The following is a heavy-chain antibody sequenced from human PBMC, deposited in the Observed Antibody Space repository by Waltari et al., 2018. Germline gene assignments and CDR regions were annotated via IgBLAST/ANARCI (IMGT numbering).Heavy chain of an antibody. CDR3: ARGQWYSGSWFPGIRGAGDY. CDR2: INWNGGST. D-gene: IGHD6-13*01. V-gene: IGHV3-20*04. J-gene: IGHJ4*02. Sequence: EVQLVESGGGVVRPGGSLRLSCAASGFTFDDYGMSWVRQAPGKGLEWVSGINWNGGSTGYADSVKGRFTISRDNAKNSLYLQMNSLRAEDTALYYCARGQWYSGSWFPGIRGAGDYWGQGTLVTVSS. CDR1: GFTFDDYG.